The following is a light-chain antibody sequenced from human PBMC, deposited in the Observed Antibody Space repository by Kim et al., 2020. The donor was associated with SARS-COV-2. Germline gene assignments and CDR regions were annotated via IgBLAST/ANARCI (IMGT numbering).Light chain of an antibody. V-gene: IGKV1-9*01. CDR2: AAS. CDR1: LNIGSY. Sequence: ASVGERVTITCRASLNIGSYLASYQQKSGKAPKLLIYAASTLQSGVPSRFCGSGSVTEFTLTITSLQPEDFATYSCQQLSSFPITFFQGTRLEIK. J-gene: IGKJ5*01. CDR3: QQLSSFPIT.